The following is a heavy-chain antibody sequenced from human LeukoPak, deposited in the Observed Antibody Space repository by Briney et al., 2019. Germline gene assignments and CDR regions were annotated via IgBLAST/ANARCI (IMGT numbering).Heavy chain of an antibody. V-gene: IGHV1-8*01. CDR1: GYTFTSYD. J-gene: IGHJ5*02. Sequence: GASVKVSCKASGYTFTSYDINWVLQATGQGLEWMGWTNPNSGNTGYAQKFQGRVTMTRNTSISTAYMELSSLRSEDTAVYYCARTASRGSGWFSTWGQGTLVTVSS. D-gene: IGHD6-19*01. CDR2: TNPNSGNT. CDR3: ARTASRGSGWFST.